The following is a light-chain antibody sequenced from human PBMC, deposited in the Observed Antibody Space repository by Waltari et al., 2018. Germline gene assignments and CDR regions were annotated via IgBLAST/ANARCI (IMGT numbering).Light chain of an antibody. CDR2: DTS. J-gene: IGKJ4*01. CDR3: QQRRNWPLT. V-gene: IGKV3-11*01. CDR1: QRVSYY. Sequence: EIVLTQSPATLSLSPGERATLPCRASQRVSYYLAWYQQRPGQAPRLLIYDTSHRATGIPDRFSGSGSETDFTLTISSLEPEDFAVYYCQQRRNWPLTFGGGTKVEIK.